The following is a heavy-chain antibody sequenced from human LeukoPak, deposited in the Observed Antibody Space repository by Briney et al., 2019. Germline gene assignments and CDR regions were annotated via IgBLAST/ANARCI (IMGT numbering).Heavy chain of an antibody. CDR1: GGSISSSSYY. J-gene: IGHJ4*02. CDR3: AREGSLSYFDY. CDR2: IYTSGST. Sequence: SETLSLTCTVSGGSISSSSYYWGWIRQPPGKGLEWIGRIYTSGSTNYNPSLKSRVTISVDTSKNQFSLKLSSVTAADTAVYYCAREGSLSYFDYWGQGTLVTVSS. V-gene: IGHV4-39*07.